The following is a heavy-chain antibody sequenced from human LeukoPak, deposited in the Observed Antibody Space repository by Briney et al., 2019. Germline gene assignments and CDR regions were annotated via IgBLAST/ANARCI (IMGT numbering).Heavy chain of an antibody. Sequence: RSSETLSLTCAVYGGSFSGYYWSWIRQPPGKGLEWIGYIYYSGSTNYNPSLKSRVTISVDTSKNQFSLKLSSVTAADTAVYYCARGDYYGSGSYYNDYYYGMDVWGQGTTVTVSS. V-gene: IGHV4-59*01. CDR3: ARGDYYGSGSYYNDYYYGMDV. CDR1: GGSFSGYY. J-gene: IGHJ6*02. D-gene: IGHD3-10*01. CDR2: IYYSGST.